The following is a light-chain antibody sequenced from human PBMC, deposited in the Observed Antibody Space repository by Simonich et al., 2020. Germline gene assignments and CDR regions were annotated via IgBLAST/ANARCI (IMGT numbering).Light chain of an antibody. J-gene: IGKJ1*01. V-gene: IGKV1D-8*02. Sequence: AIWMTQSPSLLSASTGDRVTISCRISQGISSYLAWYQQKPGKAPELRIYAASTLQSGVPSRFSGSGSGTDFTLTISCLQSEDFATYYCQQYYSFPPWTFGQGTKVEIK. CDR2: AAS. CDR1: QGISSY. CDR3: QQYYSFPPWT.